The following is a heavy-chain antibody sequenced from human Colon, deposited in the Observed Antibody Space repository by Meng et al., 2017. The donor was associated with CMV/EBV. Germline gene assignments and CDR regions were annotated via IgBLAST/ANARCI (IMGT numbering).Heavy chain of an antibody. D-gene: IGHD2-2*01. J-gene: IGHJ3*02. Sequence: SETLSLTCTVSGGSINTNTYYWAWIRQSPGKGLEWIGTVYSGGTSSFNPSLKSRVTISIDTSKNQFSLKMNSTTAADTAVYFCAGGSLPVTSGDAFEIWGQGTLVTVSS. CDR3: AGGSLPVTSGDAFEI. CDR1: GGSINTNTYY. CDR2: VYSGGTS. V-gene: IGHV4-39*02.